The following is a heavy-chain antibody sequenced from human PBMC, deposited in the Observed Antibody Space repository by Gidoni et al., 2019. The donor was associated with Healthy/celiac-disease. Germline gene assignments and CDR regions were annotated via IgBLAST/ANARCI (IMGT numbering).Heavy chain of an antibody. J-gene: IGHJ5*02. CDR3: ARGASAAAGYNWFDP. Sequence: QVQLVESGGGVVQPGRSLRLSCAASGFTFSSYAMHWVRQAPGKGLEWVAVISYDGSNKYYADSVKGRFTISRDNSKNTLYLQMNSLRAEDTAVYYCARGASAAAGYNWFDPWGQGTLVTVSS. V-gene: IGHV3-30-3*01. CDR1: GFTFSSYA. CDR2: ISYDGSNK. D-gene: IGHD6-13*01.